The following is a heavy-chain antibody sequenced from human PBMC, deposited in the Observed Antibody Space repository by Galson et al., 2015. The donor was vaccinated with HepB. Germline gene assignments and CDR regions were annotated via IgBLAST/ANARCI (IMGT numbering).Heavy chain of an antibody. CDR3: ARDQGIVVVPAATGVFYYYYYGMDV. CDR2: ISSSSSTI. D-gene: IGHD2-2*01. V-gene: IGHV3-48*01. J-gene: IGHJ6*02. CDR1: GFTFSSYS. Sequence: SLRLSCAASGFTFSSYSMNWVRQAPGKGLEWVSYISSSSSTIYYADSVKGRFTISRDNAKNSLYLQMNSLRAEDTAVYYCARDQGIVVVPAATGVFYYYYYGMDVWGQGTTVTVSS.